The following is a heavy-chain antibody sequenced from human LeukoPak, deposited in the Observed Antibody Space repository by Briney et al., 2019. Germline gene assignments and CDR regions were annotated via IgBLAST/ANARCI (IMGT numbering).Heavy chain of an antibody. CDR1: GGSISSSSYY. CDR2: IYYSRST. Sequence: PSETLSLTCTVSGGSISSSSYYWGWIRQPPGKGLEWIGSIYYSRSTYYNPSLKSRVTISVDTSKNQFSLKLSSVTAADTAVYYCASVYSYGYGYWGQGTLVTVSS. D-gene: IGHD5-18*01. V-gene: IGHV4-39*01. J-gene: IGHJ4*02. CDR3: ASVYSYGYGY.